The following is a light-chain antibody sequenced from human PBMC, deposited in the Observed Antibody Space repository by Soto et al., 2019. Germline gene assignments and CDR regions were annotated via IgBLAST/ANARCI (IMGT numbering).Light chain of an antibody. J-gene: IGLJ2*01. CDR3: AAWDDSRSGPV. CDR1: SSNIGSNY. V-gene: IGLV1-47*01. CDR2: RNN. Sequence: QSVLTQPPSASGTPGQRVTISCSGSSSNIGSNYVYWYQQLPGTAPKLLIYRNNQRPSGVPDRFSGSTSGTSASLAISGLRSEDEGDYYCAAWDDSRSGPVFGGGTKVTVL.